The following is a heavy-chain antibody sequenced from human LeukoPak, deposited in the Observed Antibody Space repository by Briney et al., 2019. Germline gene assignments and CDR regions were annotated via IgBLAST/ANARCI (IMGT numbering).Heavy chain of an antibody. D-gene: IGHD6-13*01. J-gene: IGHJ5*02. CDR3: AVGGGSTWCNL. Sequence: PGGSLRLSCAASGFTVSSNYMSWVRQAPGKGLEWVSVIYSGGGTYYAASLKGRFTISGDNSKNPLYLQMNSLRAGDTAVYFCAVGGGSTWCNLWGQGPLLTV. CDR2: IYSGGGT. CDR1: GFTVSSNY. V-gene: IGHV3-53*01.